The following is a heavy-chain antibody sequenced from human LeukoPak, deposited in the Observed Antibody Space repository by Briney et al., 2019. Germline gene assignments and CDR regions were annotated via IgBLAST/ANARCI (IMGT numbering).Heavy chain of an antibody. CDR3: ARKDNSRGYTYGYYFDY. V-gene: IGHV3-48*03. CDR2: ITHTGSAI. D-gene: IGHD5-18*01. Sequence: GGSLRLSCAASGFTFSSYEMNWVRQAPGKGLEWVSYITHTGSAILYADSVKGRFTISRDNAKNSLYLQMNSLRAEDTAVYYCARKDNSRGYTYGYYFDYWGQGTLVTVSS. CDR1: GFTFSSYE. J-gene: IGHJ4*02.